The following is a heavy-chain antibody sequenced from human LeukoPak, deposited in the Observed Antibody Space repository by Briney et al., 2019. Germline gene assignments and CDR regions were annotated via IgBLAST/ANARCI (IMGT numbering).Heavy chain of an antibody. CDR1: GFTFSSYE. Sequence: PGGSLRLSCAASGFTFSSYEMNWVRQAPGKGLEWVSYTSNSDGTRTYADSVKGRFTISRDNAKNSLYLEMNSLRAEDTAVYYCAREIVSAVAGNFDYWGQGTLVTVSS. CDR2: TSNSDGTR. D-gene: IGHD6-19*01. J-gene: IGHJ4*02. V-gene: IGHV3-48*03. CDR3: AREIVSAVAGNFDY.